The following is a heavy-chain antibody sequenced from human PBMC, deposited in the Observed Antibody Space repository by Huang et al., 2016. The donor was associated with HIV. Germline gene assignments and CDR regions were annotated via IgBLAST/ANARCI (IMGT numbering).Heavy chain of an antibody. CDR3: VRIGYGENSYGSGYFDP. V-gene: IGHV3-21*01. CDR1: GFPLTTFS. CDR2: INVPGTQI. D-gene: IGHD4-17*01. Sequence: EVQLVESGGGLVKPGGSLRLSCAASGFPLTTFSMNWVRQAPGRGLQWVASINVPGTQIYYADSGEGRFTISRDNTRNSLYLQLNSLRAEDTAVYYCVRIGYGENSYGSGYFDPWGQGTLVAVSS. J-gene: IGHJ5*02.